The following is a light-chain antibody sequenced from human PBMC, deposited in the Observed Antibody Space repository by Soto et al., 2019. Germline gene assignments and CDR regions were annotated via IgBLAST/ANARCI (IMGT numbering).Light chain of an antibody. Sequence: DIVLRQPPDTLSLSPGESATLSCRASQSVCRYLAGYQQNPGQALRLLVDDASHTATRIPVRFSGSGSGTDFTLTINRLEPEDFAVYYCQQYGSPPVAFGQGTKVDIK. J-gene: IGKJ1*01. CDR1: QSVCRY. CDR2: DAS. CDR3: QQYGSPPVA. V-gene: IGKV3-20*01.